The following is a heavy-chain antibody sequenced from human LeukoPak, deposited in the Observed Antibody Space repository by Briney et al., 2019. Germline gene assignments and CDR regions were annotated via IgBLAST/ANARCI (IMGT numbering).Heavy chain of an antibody. CDR2: IYTSGST. D-gene: IGHD1-26*01. Sequence: PSETLSLTCTVSGGSISSYYWSWIRQPAGKGLEWIGRIYTSGSTNYNPSLKSRVTMSVDTSKNQFSLKLSPVTAADTAVYYCASSGSYYAEYFQHWGQGTLVTVSS. V-gene: IGHV4-4*07. J-gene: IGHJ1*01. CDR3: ASSGSYYAEYFQH. CDR1: GGSISSYY.